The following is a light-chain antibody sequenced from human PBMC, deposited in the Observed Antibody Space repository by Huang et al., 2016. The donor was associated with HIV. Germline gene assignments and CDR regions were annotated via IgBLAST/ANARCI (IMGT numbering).Light chain of an antibody. J-gene: IGKJ4*01. CDR3: QQAVSFPLT. V-gene: IGKV1-12*01. CDR1: QDINRW. Sequence: DIQMTQSPSSVSASVGDRISFTCRASQDINRWLAWYQQKPGKAPKLLIYAAATLQGGVPSRFSGSVSGTGFTLTINNLQPEDVATYFCQQAVSFPLTFGGGTKVEIK. CDR2: AAA.